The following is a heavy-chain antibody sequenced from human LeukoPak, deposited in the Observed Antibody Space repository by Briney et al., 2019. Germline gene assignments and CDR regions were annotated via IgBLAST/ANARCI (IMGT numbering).Heavy chain of an antibody. J-gene: IGHJ6*02. V-gene: IGHV1-69*04. CDR3: ASTIIVVPAAHAYYGMDV. CDR1: GGTFSSYA. Sequence: GSSVKVSCKASGGTFSSYAISWVRQAPGQGLEWMGRIIPILGIANYAQKFQGRVTITADKSTSTAYMELSSLRSEDTAAYYCASTIIVVPAAHAYYGMDVWGQGTTVTVSS. D-gene: IGHD2-2*01. CDR2: IIPILGIA.